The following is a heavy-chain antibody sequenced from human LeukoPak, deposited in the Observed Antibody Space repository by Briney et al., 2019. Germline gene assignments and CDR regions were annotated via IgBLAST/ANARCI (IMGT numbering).Heavy chain of an antibody. J-gene: IGHJ4*02. CDR2: ISWNSGSI. CDR1: GFTFDDYA. CDR3: AKASTRVTTDGYFDY. D-gene: IGHD4-17*01. V-gene: IGHV3-9*03. Sequence: PGGSLRLSCAASGFTFDDYAMHWVRQAPGKGLEWVSGISWNSGSIGYADSVKGRFTISRDNAKNSLYLQMNSLRAEDMALYYCAKASTRVTTDGYFDYWGQGTLVTVSS.